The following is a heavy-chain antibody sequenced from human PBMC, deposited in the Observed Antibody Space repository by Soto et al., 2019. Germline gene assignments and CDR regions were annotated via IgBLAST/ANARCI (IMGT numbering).Heavy chain of an antibody. V-gene: IGHV4-31*03. CDR3: ARDPAP. Sequence: QVQLQESGPGLVKPSETLSLTCTVSGGSISRGGYYWSWIRQNPGKGLEWIGYTYNSMSTYSNPSLKSRITITVDTSKNQFSLKLTSVTAADTAVYYCARDPAPWGQGTLVTVSS. CDR2: TYNSMST. J-gene: IGHJ5*02. CDR1: GGSISRGGYY.